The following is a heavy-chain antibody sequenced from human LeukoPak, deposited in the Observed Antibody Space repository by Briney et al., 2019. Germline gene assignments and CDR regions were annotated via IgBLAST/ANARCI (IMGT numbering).Heavy chain of an antibody. Sequence: GESLKISCKGSGYSFTSYWIGWVRQMPGKGLEWMGIIYPGDSDTRYSPSFQGQVTISADKSISTAYLQWSSLKASDTAMYYCARRGYCSGRSCLFNWFDPWGQGALVTVSS. V-gene: IGHV5-51*01. CDR2: IYPGDSDT. CDR3: ARRGYCSGRSCLFNWFDP. CDR1: GYSFTSYW. D-gene: IGHD2-15*01. J-gene: IGHJ5*02.